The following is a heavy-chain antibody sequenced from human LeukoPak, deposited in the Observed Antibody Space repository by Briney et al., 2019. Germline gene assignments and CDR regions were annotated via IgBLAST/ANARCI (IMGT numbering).Heavy chain of an antibody. Sequence: PGGSLRLSCAASGFTFSSYAMSWVRQAPGKGLEWVSAISGSGGSTYYADSVKGRFAISRDSSKNTLYLQMNSLRAEDTAVYYRAKVSGGGLYYDGMDVWGQGTTVTVSS. V-gene: IGHV3-23*01. CDR2: ISGSGGST. D-gene: IGHD1-14*01. J-gene: IGHJ6*02. CDR3: AKVSGGGLYYDGMDV. CDR1: GFTFSSYA.